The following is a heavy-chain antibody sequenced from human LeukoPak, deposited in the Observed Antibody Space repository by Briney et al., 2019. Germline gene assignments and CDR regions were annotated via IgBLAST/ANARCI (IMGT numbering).Heavy chain of an antibody. CDR3: TTGSSGWYGDY. V-gene: IGHV3-23*01. D-gene: IGHD6-19*01. Sequence: PGGSLRLSCAASGFTFSSYAMSWVRQAPGKGLEWVSAISGSGGSTYYADSVKGRFTISRDNSRDTLYLQMNSLKTEDTAVYYCTTGSSGWYGDYWGQGTLVTVSS. CDR1: GFTFSSYA. J-gene: IGHJ4*02. CDR2: ISGSGGST.